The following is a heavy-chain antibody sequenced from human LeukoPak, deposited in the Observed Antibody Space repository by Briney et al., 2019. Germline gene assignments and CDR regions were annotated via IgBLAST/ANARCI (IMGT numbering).Heavy chain of an antibody. Sequence: GGSLRLSCAASGFIFSSYWMHWVRHAPGKGLEWVSYISSGGSTIYYADSVKGRFTISRDNAKNSLYLQMNSLRAEDTALYYCAKDPGSRGVMRGAFDIWGQGTMVTVSS. CDR1: GFIFSSYW. J-gene: IGHJ3*02. D-gene: IGHD3-10*01. CDR3: AKDPGSRGVMRGAFDI. CDR2: ISSGGSTI. V-gene: IGHV3-48*04.